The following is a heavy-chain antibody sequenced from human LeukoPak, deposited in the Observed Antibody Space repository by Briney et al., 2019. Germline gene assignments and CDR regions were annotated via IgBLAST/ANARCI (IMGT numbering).Heavy chain of an antibody. Sequence: GGSLRLSCAASGFTFNNYAMSWVRQAPGRGLEWVSGLSGSGAYTYYADSVKGRFTISRDNSKNTLYLQMNSLRAEDTAVYYCANADGNNYGRSAFDIWGQGTLVTVSS. V-gene: IGHV3-23*01. CDR1: GFTFNNYA. J-gene: IGHJ3*02. CDR3: ANADGNNYGRSAFDI. CDR2: LSGSGAYT. D-gene: IGHD5-18*01.